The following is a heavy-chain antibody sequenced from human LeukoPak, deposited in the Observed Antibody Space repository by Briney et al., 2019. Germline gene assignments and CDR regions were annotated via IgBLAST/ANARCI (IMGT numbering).Heavy chain of an antibody. Sequence: GGSLRLSCAASGFTFSSYAMSWVRQAPGKGLEWVSSITSSSSYINYADSVKGRFTISRDNANNSLYLQMNSLRAEDTAVYYCAELGITMIGGVWGKGTTATISS. D-gene: IGHD3-10*02. CDR3: AELGITMIGGV. CDR2: ITSSSSYI. CDR1: GFTFSSYA. V-gene: IGHV3-21*01. J-gene: IGHJ6*04.